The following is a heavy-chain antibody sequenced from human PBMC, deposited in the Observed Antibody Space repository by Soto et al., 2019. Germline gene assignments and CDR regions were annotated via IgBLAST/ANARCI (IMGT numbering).Heavy chain of an antibody. Sequence: PGGSLRLSCAASGFNFRSYSMNWVRQAPGKGLEWVSCISGSSTYIYYADSVKGRFTISRDNAKNSLYLQMNSLRPDDTAVYYCARDLWSVGATYTHWFDPWGQGTLVTVSS. D-gene: IGHD1-26*01. CDR1: GFNFRSYS. J-gene: IGHJ5*02. V-gene: IGHV3-21*01. CDR2: ISGSSTYI. CDR3: ARDLWSVGATYTHWFDP.